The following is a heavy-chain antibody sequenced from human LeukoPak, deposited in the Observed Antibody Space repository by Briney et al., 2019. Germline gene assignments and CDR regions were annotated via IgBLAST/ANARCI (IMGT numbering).Heavy chain of an antibody. CDR3: ARGPITNIRFLEWSHDY. CDR2: INPNSGGT. D-gene: IGHD3-3*01. J-gene: IGHJ4*02. CDR1: GGTFSSYA. V-gene: IGHV1-2*04. Sequence: ASVKVSCKASGGTFSSYAISWVRQAPGQGLEWMGWINPNSGGTNYAQKFQGWVTMTRDTSISTAYMELSRLRSDDTAVYYCARGPITNIRFLEWSHDYWGQGTLVTVSS.